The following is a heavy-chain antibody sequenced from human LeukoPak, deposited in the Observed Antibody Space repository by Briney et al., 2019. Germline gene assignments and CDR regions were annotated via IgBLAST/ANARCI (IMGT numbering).Heavy chain of an antibody. CDR2: ISSSSSYI. Sequence: GGSLRLSCAASGFTFSNYSMNCVRQAPGKGMEWVSSISSSSSYIYYADSVKGRFTISRDNAKNSLYLQMNSLRAEDTAVYYCARHGGDDAFDIWGQGTMVTVSS. J-gene: IGHJ3*02. D-gene: IGHD2-15*01. V-gene: IGHV3-21*01. CDR3: ARHGGDDAFDI. CDR1: GFTFSNYS.